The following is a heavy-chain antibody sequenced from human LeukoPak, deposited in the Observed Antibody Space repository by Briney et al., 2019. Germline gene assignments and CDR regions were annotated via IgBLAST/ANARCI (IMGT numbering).Heavy chain of an antibody. CDR3: ARVLRGSGHIAAAGTRGVQCWFDP. CDR2: IYHSGST. V-gene: IGHV4-30-2*01. Sequence: SQTLSLTCTVSGGSISSGGYYWSWIRQPPGKGLEWIGYIYHSGSTYYNPSLKSRVTISVDRSKNQFSLKLSSVTAADTAVYYCARVLRGSGHIAAAGTRGVQCWFDPRGQGTLVTVSS. CDR1: GGSISSGGYY. D-gene: IGHD6-13*01. J-gene: IGHJ5*02.